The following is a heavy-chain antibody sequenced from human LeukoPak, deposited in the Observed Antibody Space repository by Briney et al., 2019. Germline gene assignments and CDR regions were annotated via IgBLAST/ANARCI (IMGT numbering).Heavy chain of an antibody. J-gene: IGHJ4*02. V-gene: IGHV4-59*08. CDR3: ASSSRSWGRTDY. CDR1: SGSISNYY. D-gene: IGHD3-16*01. CDR2: ISYTGST. Sequence: SETLSLTCTVSSGSISNYYWSWIRQPPGKGLDWIGYISYTGSTNYNPSLKSRVTISIDAPKNQFSLRLTSVTAADTAVYYCASSSRSWGRTDYWGQGTLVTVSS.